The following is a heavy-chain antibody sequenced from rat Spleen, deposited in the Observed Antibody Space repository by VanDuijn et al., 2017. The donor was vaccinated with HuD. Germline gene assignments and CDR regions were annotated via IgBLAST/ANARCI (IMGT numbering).Heavy chain of an antibody. J-gene: IGHJ4*01. CDR3: ARYREAARVMDA. V-gene: IGHV5-25*01. CDR1: GFTFNNYW. D-gene: IGHD1-2*01. CDR2: ISTGGGST. Sequence: EVQLVESGGGLVQPGRSLKLSCVASGFTFNNYWMTWVRQAPTKGLEWVAYISTGGGSTYYRDSVKGRFTISRDNAKSTLYLQMDSLRSEDTATYYCARYREAARVMDAWGQGASVTVSS.